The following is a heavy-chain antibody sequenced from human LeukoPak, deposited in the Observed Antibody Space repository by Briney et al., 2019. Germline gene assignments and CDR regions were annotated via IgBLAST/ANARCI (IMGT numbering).Heavy chain of an antibody. CDR2: ISGSGDST. CDR1: GFSFSSYA. CDR3: AKDSHIVVVPAARNGWFDP. Sequence: GGSLRLSCAASGFSFSSYAMSWVRQAPGKGLEWVSGISGSGDSTYYADSVKGRFTISRDNSKNTLYLQMNSLRAEDTAVYYCAKDSHIVVVPAARNGWFDPWGQGTLVTVSS. D-gene: IGHD2-2*01. V-gene: IGHV3-23*01. J-gene: IGHJ5*02.